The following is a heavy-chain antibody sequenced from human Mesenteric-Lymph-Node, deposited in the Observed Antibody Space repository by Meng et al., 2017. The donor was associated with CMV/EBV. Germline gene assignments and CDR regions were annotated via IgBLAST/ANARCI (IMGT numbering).Heavy chain of an antibody. J-gene: IGHJ4*02. CDR1: GFTFSSYA. CDR2: IYSGGSST. Sequence: GGSLRLSCVASGFTFSSYAMSWVRQAPGKGLEWVSVIYSGGSSTYYADSVKGRFTISRDNSKNTLYLQMNSLRAEDTAVYYCAKDSAVYDFWSGYTIWGQGTLVTVSS. D-gene: IGHD3-3*01. V-gene: IGHV3-23*03. CDR3: AKDSAVYDFWSGYTI.